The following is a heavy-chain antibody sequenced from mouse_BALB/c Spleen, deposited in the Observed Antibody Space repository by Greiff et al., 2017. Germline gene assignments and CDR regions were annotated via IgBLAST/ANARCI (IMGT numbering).Heavy chain of an antibody. CDR3: AKGGLLPSYAMDY. Sequence: EVKLMESGGGLVKPGGSLKLSCAASGFTFSSYAMSWVRQTPEKRLEWVASISSGGSTYYPDSVKGRFTISRDNARNFLYLQMSRLRSEDTAMYYCAKGGLLPSYAMDYWGQGTSVTVSS. CDR1: GFTFSSYA. D-gene: IGHD2-3*01. V-gene: IGHV5-6-5*01. J-gene: IGHJ4*01. CDR2: ISSGGST.